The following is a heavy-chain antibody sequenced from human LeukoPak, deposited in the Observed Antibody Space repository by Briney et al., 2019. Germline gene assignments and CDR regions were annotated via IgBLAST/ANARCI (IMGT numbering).Heavy chain of an antibody. J-gene: IGHJ4*02. CDR2: INRSGST. CDR3: TYSSGPIDY. V-gene: IGHV4-34*01. Sequence: SETLSLTCAVYGGSFSGYYWSWIRQPPGKGPEWIGEINRSGSTNYNPSLRSRVTISVDTSKNQFSLKLSSVTAADTAVYYCTYSSGPIDYWGQGTLVTVSS. D-gene: IGHD6-19*01. CDR1: GGSFSGYY.